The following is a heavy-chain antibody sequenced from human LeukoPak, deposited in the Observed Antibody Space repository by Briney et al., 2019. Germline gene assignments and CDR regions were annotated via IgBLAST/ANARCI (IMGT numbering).Heavy chain of an antibody. CDR2: INPNSGGT. V-gene: IGHV1-2*02. D-gene: IGHD3-10*01. J-gene: IGHJ4*02. CDR3: ARARGLSYYGSGSYSTGY. Sequence: RASVKVSCKASGYTFTGYYMHWVRQAPGQGLEWMGWINPNSGGTNYAQKFQGRVTMTRDTSISTAYMELSRLRSDDTAVYYCARARGLSYYGSGSYSTGYWGQGTLVTVSS. CDR1: GYTFTGYY.